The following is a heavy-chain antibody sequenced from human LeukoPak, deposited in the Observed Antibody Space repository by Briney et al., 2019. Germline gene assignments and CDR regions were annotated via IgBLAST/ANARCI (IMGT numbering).Heavy chain of an antibody. CDR1: GDSVSSNSAG. CDR3: ARESLRRGMDV. V-gene: IGHV6-1*01. CDR2: TYYRSKWHN. J-gene: IGHJ6*02. Sequence: SQTLSLTCAISGDSVSSNSAGWNWIKQSPSRGLEWLGRTYYRSKWHNDYAVSVKSRITINPDTSKNQFSLQLNSVTPEDTAVYYCARESLRRGMDVWGQGTTVTVSS.